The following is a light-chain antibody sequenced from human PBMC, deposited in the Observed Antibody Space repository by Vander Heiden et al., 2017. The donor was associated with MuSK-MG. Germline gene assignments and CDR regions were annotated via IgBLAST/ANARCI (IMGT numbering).Light chain of an antibody. Sequence: EIVMTHSPATLSVSPGERTTFSCRASQSVSSNLAWYQQKPGQAPRLLIYVASTRANGIPARFSGSGSGTEFTLTISSLQSEDFAVYYCQQNNNCPWTFGQGTQVEIK. V-gene: IGKV3D-15*01. CDR3: QQNNNCPWT. J-gene: IGKJ1*01. CDR2: VAS. CDR1: QSVSSN.